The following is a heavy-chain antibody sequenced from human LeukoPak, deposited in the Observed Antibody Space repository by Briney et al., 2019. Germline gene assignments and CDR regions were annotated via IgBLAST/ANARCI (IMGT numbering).Heavy chain of an antibody. Sequence: GGSLRLSCAASGFTFSSYGMSWVRQAPGKGLEWVSAISGSGGSTYYADSVKGRFTISRDNAKDSLYLQMNSLRAEDTAVYYCARRAGDYSHPYDYWGQGILVTVSS. D-gene: IGHD3-22*01. J-gene: IGHJ4*02. CDR3: ARRAGDYSHPYDY. CDR2: ISGSGGST. V-gene: IGHV3-23*01. CDR1: GFTFSSYG.